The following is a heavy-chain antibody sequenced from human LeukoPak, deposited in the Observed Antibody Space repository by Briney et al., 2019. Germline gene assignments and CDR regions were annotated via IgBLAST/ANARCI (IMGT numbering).Heavy chain of an antibody. CDR2: INPNSGGT. V-gene: IGHV1-2*02. D-gene: IGHD6-6*01. CDR3: ARVRIAARPIWVDY. CDR1: GYTFTGYY. J-gene: IGHJ4*02. Sequence: ASVKVSCKASGYTFTGYYMHWVRQAPGQGLEWMGWINPNSGGTNYAQKLQGRVTMTTDTSTSTAYMELRSLRSDDTAVYYCARVRIAARPIWVDYWGQGTLVTVSS.